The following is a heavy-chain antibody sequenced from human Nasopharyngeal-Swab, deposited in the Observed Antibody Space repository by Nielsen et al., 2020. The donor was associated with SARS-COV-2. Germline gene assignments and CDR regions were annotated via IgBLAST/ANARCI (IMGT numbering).Heavy chain of an antibody. J-gene: IGHJ4*02. CDR3: AGSLAAAGYDY. Sequence: SETLSLTCAVYGGSFSGYYWSWIRQPPGKGLEWIGEINHSGSTNYNPSLKSRVTISVDTSKNQFSLKLSSVTAADTAVYYCAGSLAAAGYDYWGQGTLVTVSS. D-gene: IGHD6-13*01. V-gene: IGHV4-34*01. CDR1: GGSFSGYY. CDR2: INHSGST.